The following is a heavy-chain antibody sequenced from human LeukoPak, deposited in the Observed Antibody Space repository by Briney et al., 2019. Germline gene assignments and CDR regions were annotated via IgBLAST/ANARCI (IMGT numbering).Heavy chain of an antibody. J-gene: IGHJ3*02. CDR3: ARGQRVYAGFLDAFDI. CDR2: INPSGGST. Sequence: GASVKVSCKASGYTFTSYYMHWVRQAPGQGLEWMGIINPSGGSTSYAQKFQGRVTMTRDMSTSTVYMELSSLRSEDTAVYYCARGQRVYAGFLDAFDIWGQGTMVTVSS. D-gene: IGHD2-8*01. CDR1: GYTFTSYY. V-gene: IGHV1-46*01.